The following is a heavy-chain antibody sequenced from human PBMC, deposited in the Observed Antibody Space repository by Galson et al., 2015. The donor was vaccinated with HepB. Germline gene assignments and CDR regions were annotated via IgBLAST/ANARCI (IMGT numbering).Heavy chain of an antibody. CDR3: ARGGSYFDGRGSLYNWFDP. D-gene: IGHD3-22*01. Sequence: SVKVSCKASGYTFTNYYLHWVRQAPGQGLEWMAIIDPRGGSTTFAQKFQGRVTLTRDTSTSTVYMELSSLRSEDTAVYYCARGGSYFDGRGSLYNWFDPWGHGTLVTVSS. V-gene: IGHV1-46*01. J-gene: IGHJ5*02. CDR2: IDPRGGST. CDR1: GYTFTNYY.